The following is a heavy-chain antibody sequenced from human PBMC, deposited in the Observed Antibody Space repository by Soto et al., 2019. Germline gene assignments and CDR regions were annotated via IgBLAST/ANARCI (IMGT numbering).Heavy chain of an antibody. J-gene: IGHJ4*02. Sequence: ASVKVSCKASGYTFTSYDINWVRQATGQGLEWMGWMNPNSGNTGYAQKFQGRVTMTRNTSISTAYMELSSLRSEDTAVYHCARGLGYFDWYLRDYWGQGTLVTVSS. V-gene: IGHV1-8*01. D-gene: IGHD3-9*01. CDR2: MNPNSGNT. CDR1: GYTFTSYD. CDR3: ARGLGYFDWYLRDY.